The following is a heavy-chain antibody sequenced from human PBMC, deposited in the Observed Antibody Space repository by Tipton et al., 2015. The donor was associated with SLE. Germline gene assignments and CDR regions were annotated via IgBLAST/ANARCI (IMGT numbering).Heavy chain of an antibody. D-gene: IGHD3-16*01. CDR2: IIPIFGTA. CDR1: GGTFSSYA. J-gene: IGHJ6*02. V-gene: IGHV1-69*01. CDR3: ARRGGEPRHYYYYGMDV. Sequence: QVQLVQSGAEVKKPGSSVKVSCKASGGTFSSYAISWVRQAPGQGLEWMGGIIPIFGTANYAQKFQGRVTITADESTSTAYMELSSLRSEDTAVYYCARRGGEPRHYYYYGMDVWGQGTTVTVSS.